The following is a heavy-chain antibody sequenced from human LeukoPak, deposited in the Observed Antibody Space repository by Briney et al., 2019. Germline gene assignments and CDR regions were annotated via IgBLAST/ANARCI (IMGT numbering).Heavy chain of an antibody. D-gene: IGHD5-24*01. Sequence: SETLSLTCTVSGGSNSSGGYYWRWIRQHPGKGLEWIGYIYYSGSTYYNPSLKSRVTISVDTSKNQFSLKLSSVTAADTAVYYWARGRLENYKYGPGGNWFDPWGQGTLVTVSS. V-gene: IGHV4-31*03. CDR3: ARGRLENYKYGPGGNWFDP. CDR1: GGSNSSGGYY. CDR2: IYYSGST. J-gene: IGHJ5*02.